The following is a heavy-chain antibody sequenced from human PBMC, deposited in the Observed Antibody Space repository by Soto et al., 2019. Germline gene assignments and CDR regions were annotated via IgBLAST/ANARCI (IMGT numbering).Heavy chain of an antibody. CDR3: AREADILNWFDP. J-gene: IGHJ5*02. V-gene: IGHV4-59*12. CDR2: IYYSGST. Sequence: SETLSLACTVSGGSISSYYWSWIRQPPGKGLEWIGYIYYSGSTNYNPSLKSRVTISVDTSKNQSSLKLSSVTAADTAVYYCAREADILNWFDPWGQGTLVTVSS. CDR1: GGSISSYY. D-gene: IGHD3-9*01.